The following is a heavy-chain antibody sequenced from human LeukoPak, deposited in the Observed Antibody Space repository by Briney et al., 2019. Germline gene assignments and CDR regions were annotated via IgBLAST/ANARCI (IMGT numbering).Heavy chain of an antibody. V-gene: IGHV1-24*01. J-gene: IGHJ4*02. Sequence: ASLKVSCKVSGYTVTEISIHWVRQTPGKGLEWMGGLDAENNKKVYAQKFQGRVTMTEDTSTDTAYMELSNLKSDDTAVYLCADFYETSGFFYWGQGTLVTVSS. D-gene: IGHD3-22*01. CDR1: GYTVTEIS. CDR2: LDAENNKK. CDR3: ADFYETSGFFY.